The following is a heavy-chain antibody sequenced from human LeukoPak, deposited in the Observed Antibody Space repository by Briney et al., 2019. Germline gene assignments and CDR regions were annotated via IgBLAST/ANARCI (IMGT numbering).Heavy chain of an antibody. Sequence: SETLSLTCTVSGGSISSYYWSWIRQPPGKGLEWIGYIYYSGSTNYNPSLKSRVTISVDTSKIQFSLKLSSVTAADTAVYYCARDKSGSYWFDPWGQGTLVTVSS. CDR3: ARDKSGSYWFDP. D-gene: IGHD1-26*01. J-gene: IGHJ5*02. CDR1: GGSISSYY. CDR2: IYYSGST. V-gene: IGHV4-59*01.